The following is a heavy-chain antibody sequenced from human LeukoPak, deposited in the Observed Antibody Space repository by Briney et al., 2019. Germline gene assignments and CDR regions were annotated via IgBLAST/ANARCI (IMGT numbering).Heavy chain of an antibody. D-gene: IGHD6-6*01. CDR3: AGGGEAARSLHY. Sequence: GGSLRLSCAASGFDFTAYGMSWVRQAPGKGLEWVSVIYNGGTTYYADSVKGRFTISRDNSKSTLFVYLQMNSLRTDDTAVYYCAGGGEAARSLHYWGQGTLVTVSS. V-gene: IGHV3-66*02. CDR1: GFDFTAYG. CDR2: IYNGGTT. J-gene: IGHJ4*02.